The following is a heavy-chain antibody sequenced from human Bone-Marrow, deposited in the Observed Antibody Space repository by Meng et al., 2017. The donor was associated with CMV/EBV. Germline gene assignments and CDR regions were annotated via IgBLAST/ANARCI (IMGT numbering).Heavy chain of an antibody. J-gene: IGHJ4*02. CDR2: ISYDGSNK. CDR1: GFTFSSYA. V-gene: IGHV3-30*04. Sequence: GGSLRLSCAASGFTFSSYAMHWVRQAPGKGLEWVAVISYDGSNKYYADSVKGRFTISRDNSKNTLYLQMNSQRAEDTAVYYCAREDSSGHGEYYFDYWGQGTLVTVSS. CDR3: AREDSSGHGEYYFDY. D-gene: IGHD3-10*01.